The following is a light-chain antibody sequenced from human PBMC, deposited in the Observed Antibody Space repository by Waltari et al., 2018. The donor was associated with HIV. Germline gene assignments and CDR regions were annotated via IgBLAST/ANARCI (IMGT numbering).Light chain of an antibody. CDR2: RNN. J-gene: IGLJ2*01. CDR1: SSTIGSNH. CDR3: ATWDGRLSGVV. V-gene: IGLV1-47*01. Sequence: QSVLTQPPSASGTPGQRVTISCPGRSSTIGSNHVYWYQQLPGTTPKLLIYRNNQRPSGVPDRFSGSKSGTSASLAISGLRSEDEADYYCATWDGRLSGVVFGGGTKLTVL.